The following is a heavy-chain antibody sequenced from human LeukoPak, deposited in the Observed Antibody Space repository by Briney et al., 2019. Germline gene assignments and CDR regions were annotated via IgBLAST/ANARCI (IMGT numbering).Heavy chain of an antibody. CDR3: VKRGYCSVASCSQTPYYFDY. Sequence: PGGSLRLSCAASGIYDMSWVRQAPGKGLEWVSSISDNDENTYYADSVKGRFTMSRDNSRNTLYLQMINLRAEDTAVYYCVKRGYCSVASCSQTPYYFDYWGQGTLVTVSS. V-gene: IGHV3-23*01. J-gene: IGHJ4*02. CDR1: GIYD. D-gene: IGHD2-15*01. CDR2: ISDNDENT.